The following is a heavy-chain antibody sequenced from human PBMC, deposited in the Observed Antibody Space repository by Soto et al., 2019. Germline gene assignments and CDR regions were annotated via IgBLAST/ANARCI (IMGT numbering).Heavy chain of an antibody. CDR2: ISYDGSNK. Sequence: VQLVESGGGVVQPGRSLTLSCAASGFIFNNYAMHWVRQAPGKGLEWVTVISYDGSNKYYADSVKGRYTISRDNSRNTRYLQINSLRAEDTAVYYCASTYYDNLTAYRSAFDIWGQGTMVTVSS. CDR3: ASTYYDNLTAYRSAFDI. CDR1: GFIFNNYA. D-gene: IGHD3-9*01. V-gene: IGHV3-30-3*01. J-gene: IGHJ3*02.